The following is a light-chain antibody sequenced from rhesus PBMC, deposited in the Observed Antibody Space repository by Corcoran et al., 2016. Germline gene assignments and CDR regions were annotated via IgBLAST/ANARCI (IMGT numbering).Light chain of an antibody. CDR2: DAS. CDR3: LQHDSYPYS. V-gene: IGKV1-28*03. CDR1: QGINSF. Sequence: DIQMTQSPSSLSASVGDTVTITCRASQGINSFLNWFQQKPGKAPKLLNYDASRLESGVPSRLSGSGSGTDFTLTINSLQPEDFAAYYCLQHDSYPYSFGQGAKVEIK. J-gene: IGKJ2*01.